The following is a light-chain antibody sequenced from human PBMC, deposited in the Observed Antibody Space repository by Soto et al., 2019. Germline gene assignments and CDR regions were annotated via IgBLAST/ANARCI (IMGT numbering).Light chain of an antibody. J-gene: IGKJ4*01. CDR1: QSISSW. CDR3: QQYDSYPLT. V-gene: IGKV1-5*03. Sequence: DIQMTQSPSTLSASVGDRVTITCRASQSISSWLAWYQQKPGKAPKLLIYKASSLESGVPSWFSGSGSGTEFTLTISSLQPDDFATYYCQQYDSYPLTLGGGTTVDIK. CDR2: KAS.